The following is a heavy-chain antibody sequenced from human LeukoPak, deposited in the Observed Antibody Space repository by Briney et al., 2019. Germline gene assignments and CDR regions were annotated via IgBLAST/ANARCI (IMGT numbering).Heavy chain of an antibody. CDR3: ARESGYSYGYVY. CDR1: GFTFSSHW. CDR2: IKKDGSEK. V-gene: IGHV3-7*03. J-gene: IGHJ4*02. D-gene: IGHD5-18*01. Sequence: GGSLRLSCAASGFTFSSHWMSWVRQAPGKGLEWVANIKKDGSEKYYVDAVKGRFTISRDNSKNTLYLQMNSLRAEDTAVYYCARESGYSYGYVYWGQGTLVTVSS.